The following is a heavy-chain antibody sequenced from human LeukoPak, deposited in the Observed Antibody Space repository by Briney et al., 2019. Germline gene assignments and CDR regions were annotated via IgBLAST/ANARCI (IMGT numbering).Heavy chain of an antibody. CDR3: WRRIATGGTAIDY. J-gene: IGHJ4*02. Sequence: GASVKVSCKASGYTFTSYDINWVRQAPGQGLEWMGWMNHNSGNTGYAQKFQGRVTLTRKTVISAAYMEPSSLNREDTAMEYRWRRIATGGTAIDYWGQGTLVTVSS. CDR1: GYTFTSYD. CDR2: MNHNSGNT. V-gene: IGHV1-8*01. D-gene: IGHD6-13*01.